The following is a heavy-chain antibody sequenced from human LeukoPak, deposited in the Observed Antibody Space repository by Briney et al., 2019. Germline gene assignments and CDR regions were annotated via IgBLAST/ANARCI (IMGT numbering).Heavy chain of an antibody. CDR2: INHSGST. J-gene: IGHJ5*02. CDR1: GGSISSYY. Sequence: PSETLSLTCTVSGGSISSYYWSWIRQPPGKGLEWIGEINHSGSTNYNPSLKSRVTISVDTSKNQFSLKLSSVTAADTAVYYCARAPSSSWSRGWFDPWGQGTLVTVSS. D-gene: IGHD6-13*01. V-gene: IGHV4-34*01. CDR3: ARAPSSSWSRGWFDP.